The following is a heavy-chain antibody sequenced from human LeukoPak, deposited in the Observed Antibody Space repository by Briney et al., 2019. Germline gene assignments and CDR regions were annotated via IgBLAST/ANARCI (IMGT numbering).Heavy chain of an antibody. J-gene: IGHJ4*02. CDR2: ISGSGSTT. V-gene: IGHV3-23*01. CDR3: AKVGDYYGSGKYSNFDY. CDR1: GFTFSSYA. D-gene: IGHD3-10*01. Sequence: GGSLRLSCAASGFTFSSYAMNWVRQAPGKGLEWVSAISGSGSTTYYADSVKGRFTISRDNSKNTLYLQMSSLRAEDTAVYYCAKVGDYYGSGKYSNFDYWGQGTLVTVSS.